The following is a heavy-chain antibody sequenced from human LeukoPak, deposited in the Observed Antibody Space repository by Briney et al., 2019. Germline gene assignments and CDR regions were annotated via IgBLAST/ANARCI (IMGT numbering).Heavy chain of an antibody. CDR1: GCTFTSYF. V-gene: IGHV1-46*01. Sequence: ASVTVSCKPSGCTFTSYFMHWVRPPPRQGLDWMGIISPSGGSATYAQKFQARVTLTKDMSTSTVYMELSSLRSEATAVYYCARGSSGYYAPFDYWGQGTLVTVSS. CDR2: ISPSGGSA. J-gene: IGHJ4*02. D-gene: IGHD3-22*01. CDR3: ARGSSGYYAPFDY.